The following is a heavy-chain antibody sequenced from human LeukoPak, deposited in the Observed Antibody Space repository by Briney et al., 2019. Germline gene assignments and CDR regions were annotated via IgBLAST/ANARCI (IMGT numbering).Heavy chain of an antibody. CDR2: INHSGST. J-gene: IGHJ4*02. CDR1: GGSFSGYY. V-gene: IGHV4-34*01. D-gene: IGHD1-26*01. Sequence: SETLSLTCAVYGGSFSGYYWSWIRQPPGKGLEWIGEINHSGSTNYNPSLKSRVTISVDTSKNQFSLKLSSVTAADTAVYYCAKDPLVGSGSQYSDVFDYWGQGTLVTVSS. CDR3: AKDPLVGSGSQYSDVFDY.